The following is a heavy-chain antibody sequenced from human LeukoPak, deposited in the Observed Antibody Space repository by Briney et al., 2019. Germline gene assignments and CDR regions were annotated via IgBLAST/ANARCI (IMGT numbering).Heavy chain of an antibody. CDR1: GDSISSTSYY. V-gene: IGHV4-39*07. D-gene: IGHD3-3*01. CDR2: IFYSGSA. CDR3: ARATNYDLWSAYYHHMDV. Sequence: SETLSLTCIVSGDSISSTSYYWAWIRQPPGKGLEWIGMIFYSGSAYYTPSLRGRVTLSVDTSKNQFSLKLSSVTAADTAVYYCARATNYDLWSAYYHHMDVWGKGTTVTVSS. J-gene: IGHJ6*04.